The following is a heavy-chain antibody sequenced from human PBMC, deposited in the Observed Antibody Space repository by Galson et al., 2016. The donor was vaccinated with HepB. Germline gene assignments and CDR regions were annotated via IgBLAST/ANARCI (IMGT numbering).Heavy chain of an antibody. CDR1: GFTFKNHW. Sequence: SLRLSCAASGFTFKNHWMNWVRQAPGKGLGWLANIKEDGSDKYYVASVKGRFAISRDNGKNSLYLQMISLRDEDTAVYYCARIPYGGNGPFDIWGQGTMVTVSS. CDR3: ARIPYGGNGPFDI. D-gene: IGHD4-23*01. V-gene: IGHV3-7*03. CDR2: IKEDGSDK. J-gene: IGHJ3*02.